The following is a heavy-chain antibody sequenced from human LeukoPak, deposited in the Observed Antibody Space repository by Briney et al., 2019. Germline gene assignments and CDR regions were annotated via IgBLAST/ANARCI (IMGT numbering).Heavy chain of an antibody. Sequence: PSETLSLTCAVYGGSFIGYYWSWIRQPPGKGLEWIGEINHSGSTNYNPPLKSRGTVSVHQSKNQLHLVLSNVTAADTAVEYCARPEGAFDIWGQETMVSVSS. CDR3: ARPEGAFDI. V-gene: IGHV4-34*01. CDR2: INHSGST. CDR1: GGSFIGYY. J-gene: IGHJ3*02.